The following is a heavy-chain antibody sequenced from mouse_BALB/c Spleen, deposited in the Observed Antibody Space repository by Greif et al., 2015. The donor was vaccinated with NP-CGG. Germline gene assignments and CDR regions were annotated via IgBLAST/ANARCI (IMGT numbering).Heavy chain of an antibody. Sequence: EVKLVESGAELVKPGASVKLSCTASGFNIKDTYMHWVKQRPEQGLEWIGRIDPANGNTKYDPKFQGKATITADTSSNTAYLQLSSLTSEDTAVYYCARALYGPFAYWGQGTLVTVSA. J-gene: IGHJ3*01. CDR3: ARALYGPFAY. CDR2: IDPANGNT. CDR1: GFNIKDTY. D-gene: IGHD1-1*01. V-gene: IGHV14-3*02.